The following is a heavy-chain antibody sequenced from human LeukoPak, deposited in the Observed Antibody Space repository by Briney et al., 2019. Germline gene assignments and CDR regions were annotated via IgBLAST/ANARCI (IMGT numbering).Heavy chain of an antibody. CDR2: IYISGST. J-gene: IGHJ2*01. Sequence: SETLSLTCTVSGVSISSYYWSWIRQPAGKGLEWIGRIYISGSTDYHPSLKRRVTMSVDTSKNQLSLKLTSVTAADTAVYYCSVTEHSCYLDFWGRGTLVTVSS. CDR1: GVSISSYY. CDR3: SVTEHSCYLDF. V-gene: IGHV4-4*07. D-gene: IGHD1/OR15-1a*01.